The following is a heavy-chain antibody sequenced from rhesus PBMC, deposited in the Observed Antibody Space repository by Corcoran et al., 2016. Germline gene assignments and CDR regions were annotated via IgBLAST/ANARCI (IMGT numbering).Heavy chain of an antibody. CDR1: GYSISSGYG. Sequence: QVQLQESGPGLVKPSETLSLTCAVSGYSISSGYGWGWIRQPPGEGLEWVGHIDGGSGSTDSNPSLKSRVTVSTDTSKTQFALKLSSVTAADTAVYYCARAGLGFDYWGQGVLVTVSS. J-gene: IGHJ4*01. D-gene: IGHD6-31*01. CDR2: IDGGSGST. V-gene: IGHV4-127*01. CDR3: ARAGLGFDY.